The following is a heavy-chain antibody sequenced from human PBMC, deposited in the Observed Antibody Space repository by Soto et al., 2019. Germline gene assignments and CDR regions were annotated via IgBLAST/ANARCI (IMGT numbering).Heavy chain of an antibody. CDR3: ARDTAMALPDA. Sequence: QVQLVQSGTEVKKPGASVKVSCKASGYTFTSYAISWVRQAPGQGLEWMGWINPYNGNTNYALKLQGRVTMTTDTSTSTAYMELRSLRSDDTAVYYCARDTAMALPDAWGQGTLVTVSS. D-gene: IGHD5-18*01. J-gene: IGHJ4*02. V-gene: IGHV1-18*01. CDR2: INPYNGNT. CDR1: GYTFTSYA.